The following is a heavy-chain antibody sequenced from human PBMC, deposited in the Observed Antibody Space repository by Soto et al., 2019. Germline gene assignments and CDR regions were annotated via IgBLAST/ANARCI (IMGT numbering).Heavy chain of an antibody. CDR3: AIVREFGTTNDYFDY. V-gene: IGHV3-30-3*01. CDR1: GFTFSSYA. J-gene: IGHJ4*02. CDR2: ISYDGSNE. Sequence: QVQLVESGGGVVQPGRSLRLSCAASGFTFSSYAMHWVRQAPGKGLEWVAVISYDGSNEYYADSVKGRFTISRDNSKDTLDLQINNLRGEDTSVYYCAIVREFGTTNDYFDYWGKGTLVTFSA. D-gene: IGHD1-7*01.